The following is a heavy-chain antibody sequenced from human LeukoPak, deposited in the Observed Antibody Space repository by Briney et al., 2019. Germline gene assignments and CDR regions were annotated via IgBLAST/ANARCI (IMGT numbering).Heavy chain of an antibody. Sequence: GGSLRLYCAASGFSFCDHWMSWVRQAPGIGPEWVGRIKSNAAGATTDYAAPVKGRFAISRDDSRHTLYLQMNSLKTEDTAVYYCTMIQGWGSGSYYVDYWGQGTLVTVSS. CDR1: GFSFCDHW. D-gene: IGHD3-10*01. V-gene: IGHV3-15*01. J-gene: IGHJ4*02. CDR2: IKSNAAGATT. CDR3: TMIQGWGSGSYYVDY.